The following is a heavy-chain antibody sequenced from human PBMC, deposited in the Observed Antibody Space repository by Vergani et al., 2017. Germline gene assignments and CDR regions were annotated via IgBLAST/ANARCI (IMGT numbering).Heavy chain of an antibody. CDR3: AGHSTVAWLVKLGWIDP. J-gene: IGHJ5*02. D-gene: IGHD6-19*01. CDR1: GDSIISRSYY. CDR2: IYNSGNG. V-gene: IGHV4-39*01. Sequence: QMQLQESGPGLVKASETLSLTCTVSGDSIISRSYYWGWIRQPPGKGLEWIGSIYNSGNGDSSSSLKSRVTISADTSKNQFSLRLTSVTAADTAVYFCAGHSTVAWLVKLGWIDPWGQGILVTVSS.